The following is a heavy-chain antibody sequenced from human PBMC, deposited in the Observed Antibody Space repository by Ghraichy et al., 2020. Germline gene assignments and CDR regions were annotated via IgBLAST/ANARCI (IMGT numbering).Heavy chain of an antibody. CDR2: ISGSGGST. D-gene: IGHD3-3*01. V-gene: IGHV3-23*01. CDR1: GFTFSSYA. CDR3: AKVGGWLVYYFDY. Sequence: LSLTCAASGFTFSSYAMSWVRQAPGKGLEWVSAISGSGGSTYYADSVKGRFTISRDNSKNTLYLQMNSLRAEDTAVYYCAKVGGWLVYYFDYWGQGTLVTVSS. J-gene: IGHJ4*02.